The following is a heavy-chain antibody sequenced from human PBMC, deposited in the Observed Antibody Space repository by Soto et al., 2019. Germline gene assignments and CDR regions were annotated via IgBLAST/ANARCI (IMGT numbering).Heavy chain of an antibody. Sequence: SETLSLTCTGSGGSISSSSYYWGWIRQPPGKGLEWIGSIYYSGSTYYNPSLKSRVTISVDTSKNRFSLKLSSVTAADTAVYYCAMRQDGYLDYWGQGTLVTVAS. CDR1: GGSISSSSYY. J-gene: IGHJ4*02. CDR3: AMRQDGYLDY. V-gene: IGHV4-39*01. CDR2: IYYSGST.